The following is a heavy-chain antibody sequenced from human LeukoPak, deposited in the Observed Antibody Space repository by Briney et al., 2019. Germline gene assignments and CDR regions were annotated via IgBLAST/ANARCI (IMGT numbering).Heavy chain of an antibody. V-gene: IGHV3-15*01. CDR1: GFTFSSTW. J-gene: IGHJ4*02. Sequence: GGSLRLSCAASGFTFSSTWMSWVRQAPGKGLEWVGRIKRNIDGGTTDYAAPVNGRFTISRDDSKNTLYLQMNSLKTEDTAVYYCTTEHAGGFDYWGQGTLVTVSS. D-gene: IGHD2-2*01. CDR3: TTEHAGGFDY. CDR2: IKRNIDGGTT.